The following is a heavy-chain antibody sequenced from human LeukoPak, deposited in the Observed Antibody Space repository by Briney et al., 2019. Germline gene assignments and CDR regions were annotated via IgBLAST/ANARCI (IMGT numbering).Heavy chain of an antibody. CDR2: ISSSSSYI. V-gene: IGHV3-21*01. D-gene: IGHD5-18*01. CDR1: GFTFSSYS. Sequence: PGGSLRLSCADSGFTFSSYSMKWVRQAPGKGLEWVSSISSSSSYIYYADSVKGRFTISRDNAKNSLYLQMNSLRAEDTAVYYCARDVVDTAMVPDAFDIWGQGTMVTVSS. J-gene: IGHJ3*02. CDR3: ARDVVDTAMVPDAFDI.